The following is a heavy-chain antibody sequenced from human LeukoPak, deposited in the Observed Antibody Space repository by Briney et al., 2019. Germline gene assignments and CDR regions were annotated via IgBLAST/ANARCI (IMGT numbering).Heavy chain of an antibody. CDR2: ISGDGGST. CDR3: AKDTGLGYYDSSGYYDY. J-gene: IGHJ4*02. D-gene: IGHD3-22*01. V-gene: IGHV3-43*02. Sequence: GGSLRLSCAASGSTFDDYAMHWVRQAPGKGLEWVSLISGDGGSTYYADSVKGRFTISRDNSKNSLYLQMNSLRTEDTALYYCAKDTGLGYYDSSGYYDYWGQGTLVTVSS. CDR1: GSTFDDYA.